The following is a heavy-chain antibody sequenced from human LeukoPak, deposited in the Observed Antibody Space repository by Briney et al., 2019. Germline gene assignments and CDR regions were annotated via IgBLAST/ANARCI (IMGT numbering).Heavy chain of an antibody. D-gene: IGHD6-13*01. J-gene: IGHJ6*03. CDR1: GYSISSGYY. Sequence: RTSETLSLTCAVSGYSISSGYYWGWIRQPPGKGLEWIGSIYHSGSTYYNPSLKSRVTISVDTSKNQFSLKLSSVTAADTAVYYCAREAYSSSGYMDVWGKGTTVTVSS. V-gene: IGHV4-38-2*01. CDR3: AREAYSSSGYMDV. CDR2: IYHSGST.